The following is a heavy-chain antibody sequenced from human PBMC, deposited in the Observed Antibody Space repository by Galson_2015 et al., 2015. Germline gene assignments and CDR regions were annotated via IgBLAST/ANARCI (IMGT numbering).Heavy chain of an antibody. CDR2: ISGSGGSA. J-gene: IGHJ5*02. CDR3: AKDLRGRPAAINWFDP. D-gene: IGHD2-2*02. CDR1: GFTFSSYA. Sequence: SLRLSCAASGFTFSSYAMSWVRQAPGKGLEWVSAISGSGGSAYYADSVKGRFTISRDNSKNTLYLQMNSLRAEDTAVYYCAKDLRGRPAAINWFDPWGQGTLVTVSS. V-gene: IGHV3-23*01.